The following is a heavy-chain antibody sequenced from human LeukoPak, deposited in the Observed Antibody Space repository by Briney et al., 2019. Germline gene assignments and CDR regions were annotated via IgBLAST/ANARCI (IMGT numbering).Heavy chain of an antibody. CDR2: ISSSSSYI. V-gene: IGHV3-21*01. CDR1: GFTFTNHW. Sequence: TGGSLRLSCAASGFTFTNHWMIWVRQAPGKGLEWVSSISSSSSYIYYADSVKGRFTISRDNAKNSLYLQMNSLRAEDTAVYYCARAGYCSSTSCYNYYYYYMDVWGKGTTVTVSS. J-gene: IGHJ6*03. CDR3: ARAGYCSSTSCYNYYYYYMDV. D-gene: IGHD2-2*02.